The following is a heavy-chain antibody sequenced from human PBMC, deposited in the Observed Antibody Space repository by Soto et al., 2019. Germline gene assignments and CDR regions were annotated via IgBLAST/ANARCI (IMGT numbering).Heavy chain of an antibody. J-gene: IGHJ3*01. V-gene: IGHV1-2*02. CDR1: GSAFGSYY. CDR3: ARARLRTPYGVHSFDV. CDR2: INPHAGGA. D-gene: IGHD2-8*01. Sequence: VFCTASGSAFGSYYIFLVREAPGQGFERMASINPHAGGATYMQQFRNSLTISTDTPKETAFMELRSLTSDDTAIYYCARARLRTPYGVHSFDVWGQGTSVTVSS.